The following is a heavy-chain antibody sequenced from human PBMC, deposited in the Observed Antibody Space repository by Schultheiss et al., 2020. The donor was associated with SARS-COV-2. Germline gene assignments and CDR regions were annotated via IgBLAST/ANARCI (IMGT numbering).Heavy chain of an antibody. CDR1: GFTFSSYA. D-gene: IGHD3-22*01. CDR2: ISYDGSNK. J-gene: IGHJ4*02. Sequence: GGSLRLSCAASGFTFSSYAMHWVRQAPGKGLEWVAVISYDGSNKYYADSVKGRFTISRDNSKNTLYLQMNSLRAEDTAVYYCAREQLLPETFNFDYWGQGTLVTVSS. CDR3: AREQLLPETFNFDY. V-gene: IGHV3-30-3*01.